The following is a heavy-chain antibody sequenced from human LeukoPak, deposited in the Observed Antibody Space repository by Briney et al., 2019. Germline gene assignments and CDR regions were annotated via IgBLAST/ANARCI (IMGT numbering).Heavy chain of an antibody. J-gene: IGHJ6*02. CDR1: GFTFKDYG. D-gene: IGHD1-26*01. CDR3: AKHMRATNTYSFFGLDV. V-gene: IGHV3-9*01. Sequence: GGSLRLSCAATGFTFKDYGMHWVRQPPGKGLEWVSSINWNGGGTDYADSVKGQFTISRDNAKNSLYLQLSSLRPEDTALYYCAKHMRATNTYSFFGLDVWGQGTTVTVSS. CDR2: INWNGGGT.